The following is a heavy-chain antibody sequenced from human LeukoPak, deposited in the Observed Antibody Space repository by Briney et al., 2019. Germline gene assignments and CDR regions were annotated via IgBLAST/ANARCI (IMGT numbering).Heavy chain of an antibody. CDR1: GFTFDDYG. Sequence: PGRSLRLSCAASGFTFDDYGMSWVRQGPGKVLESVSYIISSGSTIYYADSVKGRFTISSDNSKNSLYLQMNSLRAEDTAVYYCARYRVAFDIWGQGTMVTVSS. V-gene: IGHV3-11*01. CDR3: ARYRVAFDI. CDR2: IISSGSTI. J-gene: IGHJ3*02. D-gene: IGHD3-16*02.